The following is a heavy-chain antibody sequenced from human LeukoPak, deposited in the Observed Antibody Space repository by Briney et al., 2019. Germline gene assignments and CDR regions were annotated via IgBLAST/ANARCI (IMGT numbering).Heavy chain of an antibody. CDR1: GFTFSAYA. CDR3: AKGAMPYYDGSGYNYFDY. Sequence: GRSLRLSCAASGFTFSAYAMSRVRQAPGKGLEWVSAMGGSGGMTYYADSVKGRFSISRDNSKNTLHLQMNSLRAEDTAVYYCAKGAMPYYDGSGYNYFDYWGQGTPVTVSS. J-gene: IGHJ4*02. CDR2: MGGSGGMT. D-gene: IGHD3-22*01. V-gene: IGHV3-23*01.